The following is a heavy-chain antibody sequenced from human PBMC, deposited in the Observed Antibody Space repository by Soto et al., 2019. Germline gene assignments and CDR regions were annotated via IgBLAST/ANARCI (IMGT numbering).Heavy chain of an antibody. CDR3: ARVVYSDFWSGYYFDY. D-gene: IGHD3-3*01. J-gene: IGHJ4*02. Sequence: ASVKVSCKASGYTFTGYYMHWVRQAPGQGLEWMGWINPNSGGTNYAQKFQGRVTMTRDTSISTAYMELSRLRSDDTAVYYCARVVYSDFWSGYYFDYWGQGTLVTVSS. CDR2: INPNSGGT. CDR1: GYTFTGYY. V-gene: IGHV1-2*02.